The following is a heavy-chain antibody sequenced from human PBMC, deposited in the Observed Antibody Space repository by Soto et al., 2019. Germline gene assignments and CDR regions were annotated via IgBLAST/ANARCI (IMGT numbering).Heavy chain of an antibody. D-gene: IGHD2-15*01. J-gene: IGHJ6*02. CDR1: GFTFSSYS. V-gene: IGHV3-30-3*01. CDR2: ISYDGSNK. Sequence: XVSLRLSCAASGFTFSSYSMHWVRQAPGKGLEWVAVISYDGSNKYYADSVKGRFTISRDNSKNTLYLQMNSLRAEDTAVYYCARDILVVVAATRYYYYYGMDVCGQGTTVTVSS. CDR3: ARDILVVVAATRYYYYYGMDV.